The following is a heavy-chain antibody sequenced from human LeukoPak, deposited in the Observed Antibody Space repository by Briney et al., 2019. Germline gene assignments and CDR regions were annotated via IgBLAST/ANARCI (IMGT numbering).Heavy chain of an antibody. CDR3: ARLCLYDILTGSYYFDY. CDR1: GYTFTSYG. V-gene: IGHV1-18*01. D-gene: IGHD3-9*01. J-gene: IGHJ4*02. CDR2: ISAYNGNT. Sequence: SVKVSCKASGYTFTSYGISWVRQAPGQGLEWMGWISAYNGNTNYAQKLQGRVTMTTDTSTSTAYMELRSLRSDDTAVYYCARLCLYDILTGSYYFDYWGQGTLVTVSS.